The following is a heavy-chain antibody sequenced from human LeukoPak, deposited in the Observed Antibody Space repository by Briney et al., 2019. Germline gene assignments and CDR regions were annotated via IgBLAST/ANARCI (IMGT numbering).Heavy chain of an antibody. V-gene: IGHV1-18*01. CDR3: ARYSEGDFGVVITPPFDY. D-gene: IGHD3-3*01. CDR2: ISAYNGNT. CDR1: GYTFTSYG. Sequence: ASVKVSCKASGYTFTSYGISWVRQAPGQGLEWMGWISAYNGNTNYAQKLQGRVTMTTDTSTSTAYMELRSPRSDDTAVYYCARYSEGDFGVVITPPFDYWGQGTLVTVSS. J-gene: IGHJ4*02.